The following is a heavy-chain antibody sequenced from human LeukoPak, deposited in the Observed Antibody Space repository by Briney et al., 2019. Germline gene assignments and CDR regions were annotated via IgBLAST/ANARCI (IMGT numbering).Heavy chain of an antibody. J-gene: IGHJ4*02. CDR2: ISSSGSTI. Sequence: GGSLRLSCAASGFTFSSYEMNWVRQAPGKGLEWVSYISSSGSTIYYADSVKGRFTISRDNSKNTLYLQMNSLRAEDTAVYYCAKGGYSFPYYFDYWGQGTLVTVSS. V-gene: IGHV3-48*03. D-gene: IGHD5-18*01. CDR3: AKGGYSFPYYFDY. CDR1: GFTFSSYE.